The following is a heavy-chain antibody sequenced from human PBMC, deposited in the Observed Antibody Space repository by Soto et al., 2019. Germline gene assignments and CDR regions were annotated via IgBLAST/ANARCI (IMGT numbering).Heavy chain of an antibody. CDR3: AKDGAYGAFFDY. V-gene: IGHV3-23*01. CDR2: ISGSGGYI. J-gene: IGHJ4*02. CDR1: GFAFSNHA. D-gene: IGHD4-17*01. Sequence: GGSLRLSCAASGFAFSNHAMTWVRQAPGKGLEWVSVISGSGGYIKYADSVKGRFTISRDNPKNTLYLQMNSLSAEDTAVYYCAKDGAYGAFFDYWGQGTLVTVSS.